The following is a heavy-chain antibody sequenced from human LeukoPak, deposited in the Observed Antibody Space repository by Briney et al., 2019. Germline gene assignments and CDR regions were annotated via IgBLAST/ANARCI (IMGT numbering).Heavy chain of an antibody. CDR1: GGSISRYY. CDR2: IYYSGAT. J-gene: IGHJ4*02. D-gene: IGHD1-26*01. CDR3: ARRDRDMSGASRDYFDY. V-gene: IGHV4-59*08. Sequence: SETLSLTCTASGGSISRYYWSWVRQPPGKGLEWMGYIYYSGATNYNPSLKKRATRLVDTSKTQSCLNLSSVTAAHTAVYYCARRDRDMSGASRDYFDYSGQRALVTVSS.